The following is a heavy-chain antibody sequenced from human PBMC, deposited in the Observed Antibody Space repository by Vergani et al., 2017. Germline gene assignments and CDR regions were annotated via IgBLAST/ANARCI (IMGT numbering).Heavy chain of an antibody. CDR3: ARFGYYYGSGGYDKGLCYYGMDV. D-gene: IGHD3-10*01. CDR1: GGSFSGYY. V-gene: IGHV4-34*01. CDR2: INHSGST. J-gene: IGHJ6*02. Sequence: QVQLQQWGAGLLKPSETLSLTCAVYGGSFSGYYWSWIRQPPGKGLEWIGEINHSGSTNYNPSLKSRVTISVDTSTNQFSLKLSPVTAADTAVYYCARFGYYYGSGGYDKGLCYYGMDVWGQGTTVTVSS.